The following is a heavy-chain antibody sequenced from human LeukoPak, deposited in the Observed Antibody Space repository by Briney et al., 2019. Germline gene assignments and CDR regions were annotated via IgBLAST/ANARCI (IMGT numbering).Heavy chain of an antibody. D-gene: IGHD2-2*01. V-gene: IGHV4-59*10. J-gene: IGHJ5*02. CDR3: ARGKYQLLSWFDP. CDR1: GGSFSGYY. Sequence: SSETLSLTCAVYGGSFSGYYWSWIRQPAGKGLEWIGRIYTSGSTNYNPSLKSRVTMSVDTSKNQFSLKLSSVTAADTAVYYCARGKYQLLSWFDPWGQGTLVTVSS. CDR2: IYTSGST.